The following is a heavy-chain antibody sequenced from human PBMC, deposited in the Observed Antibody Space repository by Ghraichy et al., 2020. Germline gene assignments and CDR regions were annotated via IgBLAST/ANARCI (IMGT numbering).Heavy chain of an antibody. CDR3: ARGAEGFDP. J-gene: IGHJ5*02. CDR1: GFTFSTYD. CDR2: IGKGGDT. V-gene: IGHV3-13*04. Sequence: GGSLRLSCAASGFTFSTYDMHWVRQVIGKGLEWVSGIGKGGDTYYATSVRGRFSISRENAKNTLFLQMDSLRVGDAAVYYCARGAEGFDPWGQGTLVTVSS. D-gene: IGHD6-19*01.